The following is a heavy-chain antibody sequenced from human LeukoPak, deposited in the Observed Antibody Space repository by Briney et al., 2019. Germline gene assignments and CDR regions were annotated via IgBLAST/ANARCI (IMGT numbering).Heavy chain of an antibody. Sequence: GGSLRLSCAASGLTFNTYEMNWVRQAPGKGLEWVSYISTRGRTIYYADSVKGRFTISRDNAKNSLYLQMNSLRAEDTAVYYCARDPRFSYFDYWGQGTLVTVSS. V-gene: IGHV3-48*03. D-gene: IGHD2/OR15-2a*01. J-gene: IGHJ4*02. CDR1: GLTFNTYE. CDR2: ISTRGRTI. CDR3: ARDPRFSYFDY.